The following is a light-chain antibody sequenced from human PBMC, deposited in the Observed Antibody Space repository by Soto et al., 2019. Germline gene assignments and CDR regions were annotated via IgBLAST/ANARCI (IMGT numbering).Light chain of an antibody. CDR2: SND. Sequence: QSVLTQPPSASGTPGQRVTISCSGSSSNIGSNTVNWYQQLPGTAPKLLICSNDQRPSGVPDRFSGSKSGTSASLAISGLQSEDEADYYCAAWDDSLNAYVFGTGTQLTVL. CDR1: SSNIGSNT. CDR3: AAWDDSLNAYV. J-gene: IGLJ1*01. V-gene: IGLV1-44*01.